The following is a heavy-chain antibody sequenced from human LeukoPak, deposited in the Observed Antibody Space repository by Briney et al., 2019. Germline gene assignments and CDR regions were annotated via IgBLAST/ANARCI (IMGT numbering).Heavy chain of an antibody. D-gene: IGHD6-19*01. Sequence: GGSLRLSCVASGFTFSDYSMNWVRQAPGKGLEWVSSISSSGSYIYYADSVKGRFTISRDNAKKSLYLQMNSPRDEDTAVYHCARASTSYSIGLDAFDIWGQGTMVTVSS. V-gene: IGHV3-21*01. J-gene: IGHJ3*02. CDR1: GFTFSDYS. CDR3: ARASTSYSIGLDAFDI. CDR2: ISSSGSYI.